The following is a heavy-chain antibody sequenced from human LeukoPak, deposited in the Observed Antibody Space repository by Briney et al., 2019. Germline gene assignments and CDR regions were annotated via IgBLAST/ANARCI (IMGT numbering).Heavy chain of an antibody. J-gene: IGHJ6*03. CDR1: GFTFSSYG. V-gene: IGHV3-NL1*01. D-gene: IGHD3-10*01. Sequence: GGSLRLSCEASGFTFSSYGMHWVRQAPGKGLEWVSVIYSGGSTYYADSVKGRFTISRDNSKNTLYLQMNSLRAEDTAVYYCASGSGSYRTPYYYMDVWGTGTTVTVSS. CDR3: ASGSGSYRTPYYYMDV. CDR2: IYSGGST.